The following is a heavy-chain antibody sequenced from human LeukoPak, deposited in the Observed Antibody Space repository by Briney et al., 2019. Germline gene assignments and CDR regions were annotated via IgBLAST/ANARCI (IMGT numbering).Heavy chain of an antibody. J-gene: IGHJ5*02. CDR3: ARDKAAAGNGWFDP. Sequence: SETLSLTCTVSGGSISSYYWSWIRQPPGKGLEWIGYIYYSGSTNYNPSLMSRVTISVDTSKNQFSLKLSSVTAADTAVYYCARDKAAAGNGWFDPWGQGTLVTVSS. CDR1: GGSISSYY. D-gene: IGHD6-13*01. V-gene: IGHV4-59*01. CDR2: IYYSGST.